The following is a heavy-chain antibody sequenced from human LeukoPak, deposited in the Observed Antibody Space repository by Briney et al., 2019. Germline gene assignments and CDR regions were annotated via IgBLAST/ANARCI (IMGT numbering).Heavy chain of an antibody. CDR2: ISAYNGNT. CDR3: ARVATSGFQPTSYYYYYMDV. D-gene: IGHD2-15*01. CDR1: GYTFTSYG. Sequence: ASVKVSCKASGYTFTSYGISWVRQAPGQGLEWMGWISAYNGNTNYAQKLQGRVTMTTDTSTSTAYMELRSLRSDDTAVYYCARVATSGFQPTSYYYYYMDVWGKGTTVTISS. J-gene: IGHJ6*03. V-gene: IGHV1-18*01.